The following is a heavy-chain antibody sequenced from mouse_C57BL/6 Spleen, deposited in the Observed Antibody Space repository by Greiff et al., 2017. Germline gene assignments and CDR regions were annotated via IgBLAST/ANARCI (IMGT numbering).Heavy chain of an antibody. CDR1: GYTFTDYE. J-gene: IGHJ2*01. CDR2: IDPETGGT. CDR3: TREGGYGLDY. V-gene: IGHV1-15*01. Sequence: VQLQQSGAELVRPGASVTLSCKASGYTFTDYEMHWVKQPPVHGLEWIGAIDPETGGTAYNQKFKGKAILTADKSSSTAYMELRSLTSEDSAVDDCTREGGYGLDYWGQGTTLTVSS. D-gene: IGHD1-1*02.